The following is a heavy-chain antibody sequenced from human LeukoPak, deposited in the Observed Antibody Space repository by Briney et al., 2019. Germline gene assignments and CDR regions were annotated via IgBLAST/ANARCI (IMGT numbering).Heavy chain of an antibody. CDR1: GFTFSSYG. CDR3: ARDSPGYCSGGSCYGPFDY. J-gene: IGHJ4*02. CDR2: ISYDGSNK. Sequence: GGSLRLSCAASGFTFSSYGMHWVRQAPGKGLEWVAVISYDGSNKYYADSVKGRFTISRDNSKNTLYLQMNSLRAEDTAVYHCARDSPGYCSGGSCYGPFDYWGQGTLVTVSS. D-gene: IGHD2-15*01. V-gene: IGHV3-30*03.